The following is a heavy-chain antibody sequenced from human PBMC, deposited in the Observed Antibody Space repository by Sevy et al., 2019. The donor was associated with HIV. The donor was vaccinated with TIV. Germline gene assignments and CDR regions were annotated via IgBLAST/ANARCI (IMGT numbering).Heavy chain of an antibody. CDR2: ISWNSGSI. V-gene: IGHV3-9*03. CDR1: GFTFDDYA. J-gene: IGHJ4*02. Sequence: SLKISCAASGFTFDDYAMHWVRQAPGKGLEWASSISWNSGSIGYADSVKGRFTISRDNAKNSLYLQMNSLRAEDMTFYYCAKGGHHGDYDAYYFDYWGQGTLVTVSS. CDR3: AKGGHHGDYDAYYFDY. D-gene: IGHD4-17*01.